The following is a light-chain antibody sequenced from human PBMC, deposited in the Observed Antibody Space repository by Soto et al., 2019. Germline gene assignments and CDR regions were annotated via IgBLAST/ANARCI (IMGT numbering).Light chain of an antibody. CDR3: SSYTSSSTLGV. Sequence: QSALTQPASVSGSPGQSITISCTGTSSDVGGYNYVSWYQQHPGKAPKLMIYDVSNRPSGVSNRFSGSKSGKTASLTISGRQAEDEADYYCSSYTSSSTLGVFGGGTKLTVL. CDR1: SSDVGGYNY. V-gene: IGLV2-14*01. J-gene: IGLJ3*02. CDR2: DVS.